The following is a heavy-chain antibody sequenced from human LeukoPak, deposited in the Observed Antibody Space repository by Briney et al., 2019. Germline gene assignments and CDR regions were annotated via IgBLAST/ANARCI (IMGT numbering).Heavy chain of an antibody. CDR2: IRYDGSNE. J-gene: IGHJ4*01. CDR1: GFTFRNCG. Sequence: GSLRLSCAASGFTFRNCGIHWVRQAPGKGLEWVAFIRYDGSNEYYADSVKGRFTISRDNSKNTLYLQMNSLRAEDTAVYYCAKDVLRYLDWLFFFDYWGQGTLVTVSS. CDR3: AKDVLRYLDWLFFFDY. V-gene: IGHV3-30*02. D-gene: IGHD3-9*01.